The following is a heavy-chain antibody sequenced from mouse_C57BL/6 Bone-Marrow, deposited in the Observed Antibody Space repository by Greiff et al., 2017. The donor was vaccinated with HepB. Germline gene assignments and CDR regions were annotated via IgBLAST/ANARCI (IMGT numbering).Heavy chain of an antibody. D-gene: IGHD2-2*01. V-gene: IGHV10-3*01. CDR2: IRSKSSNYAT. Sequence: DVMLVESGGGLVQPKGSLKLSCAASGFTFNTYAMHWVRQAPGKGLEWVARIRSKSSNYATYYADSVKDRFTISRGDSQSMLYLQMNNLKTEDTAMYYCVRSTMATTGGYYAMDYWGQGTSVTVSS. J-gene: IGHJ4*01. CDR3: VRSTMATTGGYYAMDY. CDR1: GFTFNTYA.